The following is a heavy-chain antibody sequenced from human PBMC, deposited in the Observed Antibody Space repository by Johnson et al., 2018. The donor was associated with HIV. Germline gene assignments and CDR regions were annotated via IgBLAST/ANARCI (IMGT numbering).Heavy chain of an antibody. CDR1: GFTFSSYG. CDR3: TRVKDETYSSASRWAFDI. V-gene: IGHV3-30*02. Sequence: QVQVVESGGGLVQPGGSLRLSCAASGFTFSSYGMHWVRQAPGNGLEWVAFIRYDGSNKYYADSVKGRFTISRDNSKNTLYLQMNSLRAEDTAVYYCTRVKDETYSSASRWAFDIWGQGTMVTVSS. CDR2: IRYDGSNK. J-gene: IGHJ3*02. D-gene: IGHD6-19*01.